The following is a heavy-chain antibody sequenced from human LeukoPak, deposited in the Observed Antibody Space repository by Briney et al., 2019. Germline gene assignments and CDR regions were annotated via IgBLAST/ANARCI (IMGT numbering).Heavy chain of an antibody. Sequence: SETLSLTCTVSGSSISSYYWRWIRQPPGKGLEWIGYIYYSGSTNYNPSLKSRVTISVDTSKNQFSLKLSSVTAADTAVYYCARVAESGWYYFDYWGQGTLVTVSS. D-gene: IGHD6-19*01. CDR2: IYYSGST. CDR3: ARVAESGWYYFDY. CDR1: GSSISSYY. J-gene: IGHJ4*02. V-gene: IGHV4-59*01.